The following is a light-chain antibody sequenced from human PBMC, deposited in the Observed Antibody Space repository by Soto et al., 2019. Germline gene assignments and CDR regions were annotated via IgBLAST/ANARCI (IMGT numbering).Light chain of an antibody. CDR2: DTS. Sequence: EIVLTQSPGTLSLSPGERATLSCRASQSVTSNYLAWYQQKPGQAPGLLIYDTSTRASGVPDRFSGSGSGAEFTLTISDVQPEDFAVYYCHQRQSWPRTFGQGTKVDIK. J-gene: IGKJ1*01. CDR3: HQRQSWPRT. V-gene: IGKV3-11*01. CDR1: QSVTSNY.